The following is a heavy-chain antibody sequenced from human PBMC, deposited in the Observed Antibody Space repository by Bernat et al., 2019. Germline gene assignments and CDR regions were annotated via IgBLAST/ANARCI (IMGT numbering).Heavy chain of an antibody. CDR2: IYYSGST. V-gene: IGHV4-61*01. J-gene: IGHJ4*02. D-gene: IGHD5-12*01. Sequence: QVQLQESGPGLVKPSETLSLTCTVSGGSVSSGSYYWSWIRQPPGKGLEWIGYIYYSGSTNYHPSLKSRVTISVDTSKNQFSLKLSSVTAADTAVYYCAAYSGYDFLDYWGQGTLVTVSS. CDR1: GGSVSSGSYY. CDR3: AAYSGYDFLDY.